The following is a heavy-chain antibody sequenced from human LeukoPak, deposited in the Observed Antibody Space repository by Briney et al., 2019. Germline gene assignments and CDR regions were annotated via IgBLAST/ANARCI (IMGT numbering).Heavy chain of an antibody. CDR2: ISSSSGYI. J-gene: IGHJ4*02. Sequence: PGGSLRLSCAASGFTFSSYSMNWVRQAPGKGLEWVSSISSSSGYIYYADSVKGRFTISRDNAKNSLYLQMNSLRAEDTAVYYCARGDILTGYYDYWGQGTLVTVSS. V-gene: IGHV3-21*01. D-gene: IGHD3-9*01. CDR3: ARGDILTGYYDY. CDR1: GFTFSSYS.